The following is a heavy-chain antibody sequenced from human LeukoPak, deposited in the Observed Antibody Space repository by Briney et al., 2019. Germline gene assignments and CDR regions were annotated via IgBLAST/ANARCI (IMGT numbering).Heavy chain of an antibody. CDR3: ARGSSSCGGDCYDY. CDR2: IYYSGST. CDR1: GASISSYY. V-gene: IGHV4-59*01. Sequence: SETLSLTCTVSGASISSYYWSWIRQPPGKGLEWIGYIYYSGSTNYNPSLKSRVTMSVDTSKNQFSLKLSSVTAADTAVYYCARGSSSCGGDCYDYWGQGTLVTVSS. J-gene: IGHJ4*02. D-gene: IGHD2-21*01.